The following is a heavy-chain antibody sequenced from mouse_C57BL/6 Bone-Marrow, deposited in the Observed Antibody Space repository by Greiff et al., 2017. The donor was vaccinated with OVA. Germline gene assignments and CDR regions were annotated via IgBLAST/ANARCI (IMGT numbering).Heavy chain of an antibody. CDR2: IYPGGGYT. CDR1: GYTFTNYW. V-gene: IGHV1-63*01. D-gene: IGHD1-1*01. Sequence: QVQLQQSGAELVRPGTSVKMSCKASGYTFTNYWIGWAKQRPGHGLEWIGDIYPGGGYTNYNEKFKGKATLTADKSSSTAYMQFSSLTSEDSAIYYCARSPFYYDGSTWYFDVWGTGTTVTVSS. CDR3: ARSPFYYDGSTWYFDV. J-gene: IGHJ1*03.